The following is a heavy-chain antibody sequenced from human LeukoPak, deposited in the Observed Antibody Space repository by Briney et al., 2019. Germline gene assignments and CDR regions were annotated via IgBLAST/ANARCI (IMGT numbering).Heavy chain of an antibody. V-gene: IGHV3-21*01. D-gene: IGHD3-16*02. CDR2: ISSSSSYI. CDR1: GFTFSSYS. Sequence: GGSLRLSCAASGFTFSSYSMNWVRQAPGKGLEWVSSISSSSSYIYYADSVKGRFTISRDNAKNSLYLQMNSLRAEDTAVHYCARDLYYDYVWGSYRRPFDYWGQGTLVTVSS. J-gene: IGHJ4*02. CDR3: ARDLYYDYVWGSYRRPFDY.